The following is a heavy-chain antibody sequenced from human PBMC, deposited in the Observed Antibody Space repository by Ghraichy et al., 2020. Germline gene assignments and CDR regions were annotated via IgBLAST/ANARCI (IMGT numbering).Heavy chain of an antibody. V-gene: IGHV3-7*01. Sequence: GGSLRLSCAVSGFTFSSYWMSWVRQIPGKGLEWVASIKEDGSDKSYVDSLRGRFTISRDNAKTSLYLQMSSLRAEDTAVYYCARRLVVPGASGWGYGMDDWGQGTTVTVSS. J-gene: IGHJ6*02. CDR2: IKEDGSDK. CDR3: ARRLVVPGASGWGYGMDD. D-gene: IGHD2-2*01. CDR1: GFTFSSYW.